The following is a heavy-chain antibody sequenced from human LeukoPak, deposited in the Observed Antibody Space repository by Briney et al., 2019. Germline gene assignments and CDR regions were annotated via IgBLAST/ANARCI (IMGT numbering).Heavy chain of an antibody. D-gene: IGHD6-13*01. CDR1: GFTFSSYW. J-gene: IGHJ3*02. Sequence: GGSLRLSCAASGFTFSSYWMSWVRQAPGKGLEWVANIKQDGSEKYYVDSVKGRFTISRDNAKNSLYLQMNSLRAEDTALYYCAKARGSSRTAFDIWGQGTMVTVSS. CDR2: IKQDGSEK. CDR3: AKARGSSRTAFDI. V-gene: IGHV3-7*03.